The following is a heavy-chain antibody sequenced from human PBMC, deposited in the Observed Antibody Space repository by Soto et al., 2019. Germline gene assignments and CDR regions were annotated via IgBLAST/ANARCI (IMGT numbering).Heavy chain of an antibody. D-gene: IGHD3-9*01. CDR3: ARDDDWMLLLHFDY. Sequence: GASVKVSCKASGYTFTSYGISWVRQAPGQGLEWMGWVSAYNGNTNYAQKLQGRVTMTTDTSTSTAYMELRSLRSDDTAVYYCARDDDWMLLLHFDYWGQGTPVTVSS. J-gene: IGHJ4*02. V-gene: IGHV1-18*01. CDR2: VSAYNGNT. CDR1: GYTFTSYG.